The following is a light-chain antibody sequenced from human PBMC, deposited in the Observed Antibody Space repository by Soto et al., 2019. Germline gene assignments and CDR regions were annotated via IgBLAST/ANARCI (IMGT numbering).Light chain of an antibody. V-gene: IGLV2-14*01. J-gene: IGLJ1*01. CDR3: TSYTSDSTYV. Sequence: QSVLTQPASVSGSPGQSITISCTGTSTDVGRYNYVSWYQQHPGKAPKLMVYDVSNRPSWVSNRFSGSKSGITASLTISGLQAEDEADYYCTSYTSDSTYVFGPGTKVTVL. CDR2: DVS. CDR1: STDVGRYNY.